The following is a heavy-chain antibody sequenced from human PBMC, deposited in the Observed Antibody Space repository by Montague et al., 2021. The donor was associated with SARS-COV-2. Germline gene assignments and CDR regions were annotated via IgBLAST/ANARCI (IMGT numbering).Heavy chain of an antibody. CDR3: ARTRGGATRYFDY. Sequence: ETLSLTCAVSGASINSYENWWSWVRQPPGKGLEWIGEIYHIGAFNYNPSLTSRVTISIDTSRNQLSLRLSSVTAADTAVYYCARTRGGATRYFDYWGQGTLVTVSS. CDR1: GASINSYENW. J-gene: IGHJ4*02. D-gene: IGHD1-26*01. CDR2: IYHIGAF. V-gene: IGHV4-4*02.